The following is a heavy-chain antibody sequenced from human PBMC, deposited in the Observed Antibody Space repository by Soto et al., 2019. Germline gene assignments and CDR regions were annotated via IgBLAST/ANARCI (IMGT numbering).Heavy chain of an antibody. CDR2: IWSAGLT. CDR3: AREAPMDV. Sequence: DVQLVETGGELIQPGGSLRLSCAASGFTVSSKYMSWVRQAPGKGLEWVSVIWSAGLTYYADSVRGRFTISRDISKNILYLEMTSLRADDTAVYYCAREAPMDVWGRGTTVTVSS. J-gene: IGHJ6*02. V-gene: IGHV3-53*02. CDR1: GFTVSSKY.